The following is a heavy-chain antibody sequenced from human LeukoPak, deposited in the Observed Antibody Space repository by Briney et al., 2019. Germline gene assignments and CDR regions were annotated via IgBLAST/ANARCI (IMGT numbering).Heavy chain of an antibody. V-gene: IGHV1-2*02. J-gene: IGHJ3*02. CDR2: INPNSGGT. CDR1: GYTFTGYY. D-gene: IGHD5-18*01. Sequence: ASVKVSCKASGYTFTGYYMHWVRQAPGQGLEWMGWINPNSGGTNYAQKFQGRVTMTRDTSISTAYMELSRLRSDDTAVYYCARDIGYSYGYFDAFDIWGQGTMVTVSS. CDR3: ARDIGYSYGYFDAFDI.